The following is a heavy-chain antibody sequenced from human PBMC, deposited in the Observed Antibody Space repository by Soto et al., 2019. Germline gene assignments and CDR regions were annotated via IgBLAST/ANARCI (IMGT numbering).Heavy chain of an antibody. J-gene: IGHJ4*02. CDR2: ISWNSGSI. CDR3: AKGQTTVTINPIDY. V-gene: IGHV3-9*01. CDR1: GFTFDDYA. D-gene: IGHD4-17*01. Sequence: PGGSLRLSCAASGFTFDDYAMHWVRQAPGKGLEWVSGISWNSGSIGYADSVKGRFTISRDNAKNSLYLQMNSLRAEDTALYYCAKGQTTVTINPIDYWGQGTLVTVSS.